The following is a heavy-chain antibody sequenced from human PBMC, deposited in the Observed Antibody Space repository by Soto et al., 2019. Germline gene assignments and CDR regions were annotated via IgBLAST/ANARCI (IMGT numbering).Heavy chain of an antibody. J-gene: IGHJ4*01. Sequence: SVSNAWMNWVRQAPGKGLEWVGRIKSKTDGGTTDYAAPVKGRFTISRDDSKNTLYLQMNSLKTEDTAVYYCTTPFYSSSWYDRGYWGHGTLVTVSS. D-gene: IGHD6-13*01. CDR3: TTPFYSSSWYDRGY. CDR2: IKSKTDGGTT. V-gene: IGHV3-15*07. CDR1: SVSNAW.